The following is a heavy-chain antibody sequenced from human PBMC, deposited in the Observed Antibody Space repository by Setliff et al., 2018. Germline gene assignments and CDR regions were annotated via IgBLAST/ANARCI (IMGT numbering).Heavy chain of an antibody. Sequence: SATLSLTCSVSGDSMGDFYWSWIRQTPGKGLEWIGHISYVGYTVYKPSFQSRVTISADTSKKQLSLTLTSVTVADTAVYYCARAKYGTTTYFESWGPGTLVTVS. CDR2: ISYVGYT. CDR1: GDSMGDFY. CDR3: ARAKYGTTTYFES. V-gene: IGHV4-59*01. J-gene: IGHJ4*02. D-gene: IGHD1-1*01.